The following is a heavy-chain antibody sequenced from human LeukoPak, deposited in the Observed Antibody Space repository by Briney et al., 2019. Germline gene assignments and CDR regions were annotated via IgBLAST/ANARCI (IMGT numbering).Heavy chain of an antibody. D-gene: IGHD3-16*02. CDR3: ARDPSYYDYVWGSYRHYYYGMDV. V-gene: IGHV1-18*01. J-gene: IGHJ6*02. Sequence: GASVKVSCKASGYTFTSHGISWVRQAPGQGLEWMGWISAYNGNTNYAQKLQGRVTMTTDTSTSTAYMELRSLRSDDTAVYYCARDPSYYDYVWGSYRHYYYGMDVWGQGTTVTVSS. CDR2: ISAYNGNT. CDR1: GYTFTSHG.